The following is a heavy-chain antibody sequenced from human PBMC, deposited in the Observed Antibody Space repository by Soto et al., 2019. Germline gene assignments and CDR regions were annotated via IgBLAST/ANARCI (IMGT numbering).Heavy chain of an antibody. CDR3: TKSLYYYDSSPLDH. D-gene: IGHD3-22*01. J-gene: IGHJ4*02. Sequence: GGSLRLSCAAAGFDFEYYAMHWVRQVPGKGLEWVSLTNSDGTDSYYADSVKGRFTISRDNAKTTLYLQMDRLRPEDTALYFCTKSLYYYDSSPLDHWGQGTLVTVSS. CDR2: TNSDGTDS. V-gene: IGHV3-43D*04. CDR1: GFDFEYYA.